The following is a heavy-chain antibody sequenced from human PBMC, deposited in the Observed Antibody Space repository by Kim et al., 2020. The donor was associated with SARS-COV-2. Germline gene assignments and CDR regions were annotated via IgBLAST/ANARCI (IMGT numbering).Heavy chain of an antibody. D-gene: IGHD2-2*01. CDR3: AIYCSSTSCSDY. V-gene: IGHV3-30-3*01. CDR2: ISYDGSNK. CDR1: GFTFSSYA. J-gene: IGHJ4*02. Sequence: GGSLRLSCAASGFTFSSYAMHWVRQAPGKGLEWVAVISYDGSNKYYADSVKGRFTISRDNSKNTLYVQMNSLRAEDTAVYYCAIYCSSTSCSDYWGQGTLVTVSS.